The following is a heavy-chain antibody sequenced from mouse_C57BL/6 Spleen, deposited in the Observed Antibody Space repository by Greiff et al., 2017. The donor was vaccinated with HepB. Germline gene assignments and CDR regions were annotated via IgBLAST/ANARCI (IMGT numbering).Heavy chain of an antibody. V-gene: IGHV1-64*01. CDR2: IHPNSGST. D-gene: IGHD1-1*01. CDR1: GYTFTSYW. CDR3: AKWDYYGSSSYYYAMDY. Sequence: VQLQQPGAELVKPGASVKLSCKASGYTFTSYWMHWVKQRPGQGLEWIGMIHPNSGSTNYNEKFKSKATLTVDKSSSTAYMQLSSLTSEDSAVYYCAKWDYYGSSSYYYAMDYWGQGTSVTVSS. J-gene: IGHJ4*01.